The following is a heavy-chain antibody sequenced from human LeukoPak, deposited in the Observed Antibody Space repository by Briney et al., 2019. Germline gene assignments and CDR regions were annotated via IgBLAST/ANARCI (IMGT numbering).Heavy chain of an antibody. V-gene: IGHV1-69-2*01. Sequence: ASVKISCKVSGYTFTDYYMHWVQQAPGKGLEWMGLVDPEDGETIYAEKFQGRVTITADTSTDTAYMELSSLRSEDTAVYYCASMVRGTAVDDAFDIWGQGTMVTVSS. D-gene: IGHD3-10*01. CDR3: ASMVRGTAVDDAFDI. CDR1: GYTFTDYY. J-gene: IGHJ3*02. CDR2: VDPEDGET.